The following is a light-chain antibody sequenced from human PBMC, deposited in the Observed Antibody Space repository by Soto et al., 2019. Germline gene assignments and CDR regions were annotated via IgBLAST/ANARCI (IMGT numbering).Light chain of an antibody. Sequence: EIVMTQSPGTLSVSPGERATLSCRSSQNIINNLAWYQQKPGQAPRLLIFFASTRVTGIPARFSGSGSGTEFTLTISSLQSEDFAVYYCQQYNNWPPWTFGQGTKVDIK. V-gene: IGKV3-15*01. CDR1: QNIINN. J-gene: IGKJ1*01. CDR2: FAS. CDR3: QQYNNWPPWT.